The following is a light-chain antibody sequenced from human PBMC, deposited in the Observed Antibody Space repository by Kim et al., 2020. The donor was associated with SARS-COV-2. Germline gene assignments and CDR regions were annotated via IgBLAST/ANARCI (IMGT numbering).Light chain of an antibody. Sequence: SAYVGDRVTITCRASQNIRAWLAWYQQKPGKAPKLLIYDGSILESGVPSRFSGSGSGTDFTLTINSLQPDDFATYYCQQYESYSTFGQGTKVDIK. CDR3: QQYESYST. V-gene: IGKV1-5*01. CDR2: DGS. CDR1: QNIRAW. J-gene: IGKJ1*01.